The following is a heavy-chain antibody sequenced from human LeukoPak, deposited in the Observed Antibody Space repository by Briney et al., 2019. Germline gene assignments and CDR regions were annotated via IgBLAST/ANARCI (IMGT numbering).Heavy chain of an antibody. V-gene: IGHV3-74*01. J-gene: IGHJ6*03. CDR1: GFTFSSYW. CDR3: AKEVVWFGENDVYYYYYMDV. Sequence: GGSLRLSCAASGFTFSSYWMHWVRQAPGKGLVWVSGMNSDGSRTSYADSVKGRFTISRDNSKNTLYLQMNSLRAEDTAVYYCAKEVVWFGENDVYYYYYMDVWGKGTTVTISS. CDR2: MNSDGSRT. D-gene: IGHD3-10*01.